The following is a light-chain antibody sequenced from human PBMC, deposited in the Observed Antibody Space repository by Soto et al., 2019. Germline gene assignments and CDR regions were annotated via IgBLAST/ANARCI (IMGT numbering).Light chain of an antibody. Sequence: DIQMTQSPSSLSASVGDRVTITCRASQSISTYLNWYQQKPGKAPKLLIYATSTLLSGVPLRFSGSGSGTDFTLTISSLQPEDFATYYCQQSYSPALTVGGGTKVDSK. CDR1: QSISTY. CDR2: ATS. CDR3: QQSYSPALT. V-gene: IGKV1-39*01. J-gene: IGKJ4*01.